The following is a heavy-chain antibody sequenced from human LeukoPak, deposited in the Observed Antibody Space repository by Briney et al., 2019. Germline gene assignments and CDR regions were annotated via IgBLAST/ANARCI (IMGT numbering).Heavy chain of an antibody. CDR3: ARDDYGDYWYFDL. D-gene: IGHD4/OR15-4a*01. Sequence: ASVKVSCKASRYFFMCSGFTWVRQAPGQGLEWMGWISPYNGNTNYAQKFQGRVTMTTDKSSTTVYMELRSLRSDDTAVYFCARDDYGDYWYFDLWGRGTLVTVSS. CDR2: ISPYNGNT. CDR1: RYFFMCSG. V-gene: IGHV1-18*01. J-gene: IGHJ2*01.